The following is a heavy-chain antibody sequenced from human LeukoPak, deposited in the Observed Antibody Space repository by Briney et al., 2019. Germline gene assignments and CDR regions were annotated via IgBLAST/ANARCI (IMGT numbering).Heavy chain of an antibody. CDR1: SGTFSGYF. Sequence: SETLSLTCAIYSGTFSGYFWRWFRQPPGKGLEWIGEINRSGSTNYNSSLSLKSRVTISVDTSKNQFSLKLSSVTAADTAVYYCARAPRRDYFGSGNWFDPWGQGTLVTVSS. CDR2: INRSGST. J-gene: IGHJ5*02. V-gene: IGHV4-34*01. D-gene: IGHD3-10*01. CDR3: ARAPRRDYFGSGNWFDP.